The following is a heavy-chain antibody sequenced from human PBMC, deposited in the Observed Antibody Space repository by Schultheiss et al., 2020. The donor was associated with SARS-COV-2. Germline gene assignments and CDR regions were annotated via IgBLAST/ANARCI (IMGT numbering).Heavy chain of an antibody. J-gene: IGHJ4*02. D-gene: IGHD5-18*01. Sequence: GGSLRLSCAASGFTFSSYWMSWVRQAPGKGLEWVGRVKSKTDGGTTDYAAPVKGRFTISTDDSKNTLYLQMSSLKTEDTAVYYCATGRIQPDYWGQGTLVTVSS. CDR3: ATGRIQPDY. CDR2: VKSKTDGGTT. CDR1: GFTFSSYW. V-gene: IGHV3-15*01.